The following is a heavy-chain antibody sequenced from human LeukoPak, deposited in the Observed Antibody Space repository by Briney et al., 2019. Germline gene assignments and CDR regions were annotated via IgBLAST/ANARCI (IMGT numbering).Heavy chain of an antibody. D-gene: IGHD3-10*02. Sequence: GGSLRLSCAASGFTSSSYEMNWVRQAPGRGLEWVSYVSSSGSTVYYADSVKGRFTISRDNAKNSLYLQMNSLSAEDTAIYYCARGSVYVSWGQGTLVTVSS. V-gene: IGHV3-48*03. CDR1: GFTSSSYE. CDR2: VSSSGSTV. J-gene: IGHJ5*02. CDR3: ARGSVYVS.